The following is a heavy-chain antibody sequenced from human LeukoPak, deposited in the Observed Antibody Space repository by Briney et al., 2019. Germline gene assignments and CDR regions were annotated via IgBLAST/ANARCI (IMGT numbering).Heavy chain of an antibody. CDR1: GFTFSSYH. Sequence: GGSLRLSCAAYGFTFSSYHMNWVRQAPGKGLEWVSSIKSANNYIKYADSVKGRFTISRDNSRNTLYLQMGSLRAEDMAVYYCARDAGHVRFDFWGQGTLATVSS. J-gene: IGHJ4*02. CDR3: ARDAGHVRFDF. V-gene: IGHV3-21*01. CDR2: IKSANNYI.